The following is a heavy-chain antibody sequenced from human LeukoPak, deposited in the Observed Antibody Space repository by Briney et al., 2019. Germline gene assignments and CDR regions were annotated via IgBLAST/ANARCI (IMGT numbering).Heavy chain of an antibody. Sequence: GGPLRLSCAASGFTLRRYSVNWVRQATGKGLEWVSSSSSSSSYIYYADSVKGRFTISRDNAKNSMYLQMNSLRAEDTAVYYCARGRGKAVAGTDFGCWGTGTLVSV. CDR1: GFTLRRYS. D-gene: IGHD6-19*01. V-gene: IGHV3-21*01. CDR2: SSSSSSYI. J-gene: IGHJ4*02. CDR3: ARGRGKAVAGTDFGC.